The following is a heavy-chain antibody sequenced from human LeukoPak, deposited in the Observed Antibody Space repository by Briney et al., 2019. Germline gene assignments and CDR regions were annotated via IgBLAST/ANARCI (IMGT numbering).Heavy chain of an antibody. CDR3: ARDEYYDSSGYCGY. V-gene: IGHV3-33*01. CDR2: IWYDGSNK. CDR1: GFTFSSYG. J-gene: IGHJ4*02. Sequence: PGGSLRLSCAASGFTFSSYGMHWVRQAPGKGLEWVAVIWYDGSNKYYADSVKGRFTISRDNSKNTLYLQMNSLRAEDTAVYYCARDEYYDSSGYCGYWGQGTLVTVSS. D-gene: IGHD3-22*01.